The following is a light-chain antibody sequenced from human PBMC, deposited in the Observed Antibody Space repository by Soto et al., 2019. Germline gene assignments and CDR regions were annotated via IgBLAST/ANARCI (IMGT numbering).Light chain of an antibody. CDR3: QQYYATPPYT. J-gene: IGKJ2*01. CDR1: QSVLYSSNNKNY. CDR2: WAS. V-gene: IGKV4-1*01. Sequence: DIVMTQSPDSLAVFLGERATINCKSSQSVLYSSNNKNYLAWYQQKAGQPPKLLIYWASTRESGVPDRFSGSGSGTDFSLTISSLQAEDVAAYYCQQYYATPPYTFGQGTKLQIK.